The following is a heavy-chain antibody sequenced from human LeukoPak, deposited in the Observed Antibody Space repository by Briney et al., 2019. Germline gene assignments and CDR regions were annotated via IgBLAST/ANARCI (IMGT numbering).Heavy chain of an antibody. J-gene: IGHJ4*02. CDR3: ARGGSYTDISD. CDR2: ISPSGGST. Sequence: GTLKVSCKASGNTFTSNYMPWVRKAPVQRLEWRGIISPSGGSTSYAQKLQGRVTMTRDTSTSTVYMELSSLRSEDTAVYYCARGGSYTDISDWGQGTLVTVSS. V-gene: IGHV1-46*01. CDR1: GNTFTSNY. D-gene: IGHD1-26*01.